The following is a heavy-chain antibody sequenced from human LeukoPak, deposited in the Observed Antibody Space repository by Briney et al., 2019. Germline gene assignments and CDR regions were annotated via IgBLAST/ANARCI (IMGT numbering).Heavy chain of an antibody. V-gene: IGHV1-69*05. CDR1: GGTFSSDA. D-gene: IGHD4-23*01. J-gene: IGHJ4*02. CDR3: ARDAMPGGHDY. CDR2: IIPIFGTA. Sequence: SVKASCKASGGTFSSDAISWVRQAPGQGLGWMGGIIPIFGTANYAQKFQGRVTITTDESTSTAYMELSSLRSEDTAVYYCARDAMPGGHDYWGQGTLVTVSS.